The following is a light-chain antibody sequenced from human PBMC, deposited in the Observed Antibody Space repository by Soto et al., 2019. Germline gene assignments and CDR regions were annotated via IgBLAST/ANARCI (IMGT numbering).Light chain of an antibody. CDR3: QHYNSYPWT. Sequence: DIQMTQSPSTLSASVGDRVTITFRASQTIDSWLAWYQQRPGKPPNLLIYKASTLKSGVPSRFSGSGSGTEFTLTISSLQPDDFATYYCQHYNSYPWTFGQGTKVDIK. CDR2: KAS. J-gene: IGKJ1*01. CDR1: QTIDSW. V-gene: IGKV1-5*03.